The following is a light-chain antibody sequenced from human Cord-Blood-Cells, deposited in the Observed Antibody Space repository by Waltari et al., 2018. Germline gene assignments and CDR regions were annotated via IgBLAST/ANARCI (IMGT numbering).Light chain of an antibody. V-gene: IGLV2-8*01. CDR2: EVS. CDR1: SRDVGGYNY. J-gene: IGLJ3*02. Sequence: QSALTQPPSASGSPGHSVTISCTGTSRDVGGYNYVSWYQQHPGKAPKLMIYEVSKRPSGVPDRFSGSKSGNTASLTVSGLQAEDEADYYGSSYAGSNNLVFGGGTKLTVL. CDR3: SSYAGSNNLV.